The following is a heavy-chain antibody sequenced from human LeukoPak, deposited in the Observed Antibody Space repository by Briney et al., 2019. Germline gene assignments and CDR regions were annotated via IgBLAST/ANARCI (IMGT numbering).Heavy chain of an antibody. J-gene: IGHJ4*02. Sequence: SETLSLTCTVSGASINTYYWNWIRQPPGKGLEWIGSIYGTGSSNYNPSLKSRVTISLDTSKNQLSLKLTSVTAADTAVYYCAKNGRVRRVVKDLLDYWGQGTLVTVSS. CDR2: IYGTGSS. CDR1: GASINTYY. V-gene: IGHV4-59*01. D-gene: IGHD3-10*01. CDR3: AKNGRVRRVVKDLLDY.